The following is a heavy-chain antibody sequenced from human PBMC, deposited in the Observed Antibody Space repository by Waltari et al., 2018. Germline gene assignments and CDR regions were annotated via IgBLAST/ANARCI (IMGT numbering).Heavy chain of an antibody. CDR2: IYTSGST. Sequence: QVQLQESGPGLVKPSQTLSLTCTVSGGSISSGSYYWSWIRQPAGKGLEWIGYIYTSGSTNYNPSLKSRVTISVDTSKNQFSLKLSSVTAADTAVYYCARDKGRDGYNRAAFDPWGQGTLVTVSS. V-gene: IGHV4-61*09. CDR1: GGSISSGSYY. D-gene: IGHD5-12*01. CDR3: ARDKGRDGYNRAAFDP. J-gene: IGHJ5*02.